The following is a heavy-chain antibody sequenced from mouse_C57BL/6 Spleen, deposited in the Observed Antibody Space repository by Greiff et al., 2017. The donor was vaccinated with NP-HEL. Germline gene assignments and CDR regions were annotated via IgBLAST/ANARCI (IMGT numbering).Heavy chain of an antibody. J-gene: IGHJ2*01. D-gene: IGHD1-1*01. V-gene: IGHV1-69*01. CDR3: AVTTVVDDYFDY. CDR1: GYTFTSYW. Sequence: QVQLQQPGAELVMPGASVKLSCKASGYTFTSYWMHWVKQRPGQGLEWIGEIDPSDSYTNYNQKFKGKSTLTVDKSSSTAYMQLSSLTSEDSAVYYCAVTTVVDDYFDYWGQGTTLTVSS. CDR2: IDPSDSYT.